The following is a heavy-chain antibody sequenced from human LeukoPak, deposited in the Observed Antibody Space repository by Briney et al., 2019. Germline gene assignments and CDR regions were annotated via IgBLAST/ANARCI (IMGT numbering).Heavy chain of an antibody. J-gene: IGHJ4*02. D-gene: IGHD3-10*01. CDR2: ISYDGSNK. CDR3: ARAAGREFDY. Sequence: GGSLRLSCAASGFTFNNYAMHWVRQAPGKGLEWVAVISYDGSNKYYADSVKGRFTISRDNSKNTLYLQTNSLRAEDTAVYYCARAAGREFDYWGQGTLVTVSS. V-gene: IGHV3-30*19. CDR1: GFTFNNYA.